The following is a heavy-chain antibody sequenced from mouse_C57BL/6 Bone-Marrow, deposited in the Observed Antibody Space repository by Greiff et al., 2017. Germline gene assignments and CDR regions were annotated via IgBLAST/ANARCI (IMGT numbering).Heavy chain of an antibody. CDR1: GYTFTSYW. CDR3: AREGDYDGYAMDY. V-gene: IGHV1-50*01. CDR2: IDPSDSYT. Sequence: QVQLQQPGAELVKPGASVKLSCKASGYTFTSYWMQWVKQRPGQGLEWIGEIDPSDSYTNYNQKFKGKATLTVDTSSSTAYMQLSSLTSEGSAVYYCAREGDYDGYAMDYWGQGTSVTVSS. D-gene: IGHD2-4*01. J-gene: IGHJ4*01.